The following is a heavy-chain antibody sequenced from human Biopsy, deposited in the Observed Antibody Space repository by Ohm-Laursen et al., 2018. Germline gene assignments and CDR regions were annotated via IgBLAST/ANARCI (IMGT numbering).Heavy chain of an antibody. V-gene: IGHV4-39*01. CDR1: GGSVSSNTNY. CDR2: IFYSRII. J-gene: IGHJ5*02. CDR3: ARHPTGFWFDP. Sequence: SDTLSLTCPVSGGSVSSNTNYWAWIRQPPGKGLEWIGSIFYSRIIYYNPSLKSRVSISVDTSKNQFSLNLNSVTAADTAVYYCARHPTGFWFDPWGQGTLVIVSS.